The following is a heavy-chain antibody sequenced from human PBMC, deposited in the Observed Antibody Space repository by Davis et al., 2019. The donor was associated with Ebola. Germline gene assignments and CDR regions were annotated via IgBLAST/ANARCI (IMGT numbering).Heavy chain of an antibody. CDR1: GFTFSGSA. V-gene: IGHV3-73*01. D-gene: IGHD6-13*01. CDR2: IRSKANSYAT. Sequence: GESLKISCAASGFTFSGSAMHWVRQASGKGQEWVGRIRSKANSYATAYAASLKGRLTISRDDSKNTAYLQMNSLKTEDTAVYYCNTAAGTDYDYWGQGTLVTVSS. J-gene: IGHJ4*01. CDR3: NTAAGTDYDY.